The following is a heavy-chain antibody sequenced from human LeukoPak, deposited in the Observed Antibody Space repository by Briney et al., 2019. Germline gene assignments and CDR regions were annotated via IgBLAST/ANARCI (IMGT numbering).Heavy chain of an antibody. D-gene: IGHD2-15*01. J-gene: IGHJ3*02. Sequence: SETLSLTCAVYGGSFSGYYWSWIRQPPGKGLEWIGEINHSGSTNYNPSLKSRVTISVDTSKNQFSLKLSSVTAADTAVYYCARDPESDLYCSGGSCPDAFDIWGQGTMVTVSS. CDR3: ARDPESDLYCSGGSCPDAFDI. V-gene: IGHV4-34*01. CDR2: INHSGST. CDR1: GGSFSGYY.